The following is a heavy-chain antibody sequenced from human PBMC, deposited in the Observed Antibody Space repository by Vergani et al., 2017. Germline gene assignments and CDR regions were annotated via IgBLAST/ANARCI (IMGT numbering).Heavy chain of an antibody. D-gene: IGHD2-15*01. CDR3: ARRSGGYYSGGKVHPLRTAFDV. V-gene: IGHV4-61*02. J-gene: IGHJ3*01. Sequence: QVQLQPSGPGRVKPSQTLSLTCTMSGGSISAGYYFWSWIRQPAGKGLEWLGHISASGNASHSPSLKTRVSMSVDTSKNQFSLTVTSVTAADTAIYFCARRSGGYYSGGKVHPLRTAFDVWGHGTVVTVSS. CDR2: ISASGNA. CDR1: GGSISAGYYF.